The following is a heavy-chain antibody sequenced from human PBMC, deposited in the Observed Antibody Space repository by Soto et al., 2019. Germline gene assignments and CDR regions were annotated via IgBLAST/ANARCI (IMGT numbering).Heavy chain of an antibody. Sequence: SGPTLVNPKQTLTLTCTFPGFSLSTRGVGVGWIRQPPGKALEWLALIYWNDDKRYSPSLKSRLTITKDTSKNQVVLTMTNMDPVDTAPYYCALSIWDSSGYYPPPSFDYWGQGTLVTVSS. CDR1: GFSLSTRGVG. CDR2: IYWNDDK. D-gene: IGHD3-22*01. J-gene: IGHJ4*02. V-gene: IGHV2-5*01. CDR3: ALSIWDSSGYYPPPSFDY.